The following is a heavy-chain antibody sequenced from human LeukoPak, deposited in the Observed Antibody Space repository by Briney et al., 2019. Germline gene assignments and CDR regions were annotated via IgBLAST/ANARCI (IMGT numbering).Heavy chain of an antibody. CDR2: MYLSGTT. D-gene: IGHD3-22*01. CDR3: AGLVGRYSSGLYYYYFDY. Sequence: PSGTLSLTCTVSGDSINSLYLWSWVRQPPGKGLEWVGEMYLSGTTHSNPSVKSRVTISIDKSKNQFFLNLSSVTAADTAVYYCAGLVGRYSSGLYYYYFDYWGQGTLVTVSS. J-gene: IGHJ4*02. V-gene: IGHV4-4*02. CDR1: GDSINSLYL.